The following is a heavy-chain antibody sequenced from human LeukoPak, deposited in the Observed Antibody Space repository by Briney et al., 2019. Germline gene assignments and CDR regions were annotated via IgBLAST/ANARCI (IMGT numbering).Heavy chain of an antibody. CDR1: GDSIGNYF. J-gene: IGHJ4*02. CDR2: SYCSGST. D-gene: IGHD2-21*02. V-gene: IGHV4-59*01. CDR3: ARNRLAYCGGDCYSGFDY. Sequence: SETLSLTCTVSGDSIGNYFWSWIRQPPGKGLGWIGYSYCSGSTNYNPSLKSRVTISIDTSKNQFSLKLSSVTAADTAVYYCARNRLAYCGGDCYSGFDYWGQGTLVTVSS.